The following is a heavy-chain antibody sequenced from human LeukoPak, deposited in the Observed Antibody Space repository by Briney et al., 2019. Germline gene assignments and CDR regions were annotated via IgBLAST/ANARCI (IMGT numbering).Heavy chain of an antibody. Sequence: SETLSLTCTVSGGSISSYYWNWIRQPPGRGLEWIGYIYYSGSTNYNPSLKSRVTISVDTSKNQFSLKLSSVTAADTAVYYCARRSLVRTVGYYYGMDVWGQGTTVTVSS. J-gene: IGHJ6*02. V-gene: IGHV4-59*08. D-gene: IGHD1-26*01. CDR2: IYYSGST. CDR3: ARRSLVRTVGYYYGMDV. CDR1: GGSISSYY.